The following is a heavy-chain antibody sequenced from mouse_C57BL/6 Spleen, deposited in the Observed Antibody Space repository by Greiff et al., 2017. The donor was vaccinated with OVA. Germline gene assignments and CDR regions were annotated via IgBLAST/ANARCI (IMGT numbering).Heavy chain of an antibody. D-gene: IGHD2-5*01. V-gene: IGHV1-69*01. CDR1: GYTFTSYW. CDR3: ARGYYSNYCFDY. J-gene: IGHJ2*01. Sequence: VQLQQPGAELVMPGASVKLSCKASGYTFTSYWMHWVKQRPGQGLEWIGEIDPSDSYTNYNQKFKGKSTLTVDKSSSTAYMQLSSLTSEDSAVYYCARGYYSNYCFDYWGQGTTLTVSS. CDR2: IDPSDSYT.